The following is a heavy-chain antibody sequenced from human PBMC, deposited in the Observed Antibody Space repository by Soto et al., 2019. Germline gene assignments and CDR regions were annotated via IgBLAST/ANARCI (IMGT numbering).Heavy chain of an antibody. CDR2: ISGSGGST. V-gene: IGHV3-23*01. J-gene: IGHJ4*02. CDR3: ASGSPYFDY. CDR1: GFTFSSYA. D-gene: IGHD1-26*01. Sequence: WESLRLSCAASGFTFSSYAMRWVRQAPGKGLEWVSAISGSGGSTYYAVSVKGRFTISRHNSKNTLYLQMNSLRAEDTAVYYCASGSPYFDYWGQGTLVTVSS.